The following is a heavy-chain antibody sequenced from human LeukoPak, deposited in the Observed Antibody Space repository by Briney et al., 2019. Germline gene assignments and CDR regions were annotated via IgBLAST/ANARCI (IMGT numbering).Heavy chain of an antibody. CDR3: AKKALQGWNSDF. CDR1: GFSFRSYS. CDR2: ISRSGSTQ. V-gene: IGHV3-48*01. J-gene: IGHJ4*02. D-gene: IGHD1-7*01. Sequence: GGSLRLSCAGSGFSFRSYSMLWVRQAPAKGLEWVAYISRSGSTQYYEDSVKGRFTISRDNAKNSVYLQMNSLRAEDTAVYYCAKKALQGWNSDFWGQGTLVTVSS.